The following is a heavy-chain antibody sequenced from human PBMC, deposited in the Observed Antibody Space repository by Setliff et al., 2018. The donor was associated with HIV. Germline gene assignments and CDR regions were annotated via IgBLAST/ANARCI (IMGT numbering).Heavy chain of an antibody. Sequence: SETLSLTCTVSGGSISSGSFFWSWLRQPAGKALEWIGHIYTSGSTYYNPSLKSRVTMSVDTSKNQVSLKLTSATAEDTAVFYCARGVHCTSTTCYPSFYFDYWGQGIMVTRLL. CDR2: IYTSGST. CDR3: ARGVHCTSTTCYPSFYFDY. V-gene: IGHV4-61*09. J-gene: IGHJ4*02. CDR1: GGSISSGSFF. D-gene: IGHD2-2*01.